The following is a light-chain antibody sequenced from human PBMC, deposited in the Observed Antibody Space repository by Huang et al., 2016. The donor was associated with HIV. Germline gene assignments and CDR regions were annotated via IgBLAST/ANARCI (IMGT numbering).Light chain of an antibody. CDR1: QSITNS. CDR2: DAS. J-gene: IGKJ2*01. Sequence: EIVLTQSPATLALSPGERAPLSRRASQSITNSLAWYQQKPGQAPNLLIDDASHRDAGIPARFSGSGAGTDFALTISSLESEDFAVYYCQQRSNWPPTYTFGQGTKLEIK. CDR3: QQRSNWPPTYT. V-gene: IGKV3-11*01.